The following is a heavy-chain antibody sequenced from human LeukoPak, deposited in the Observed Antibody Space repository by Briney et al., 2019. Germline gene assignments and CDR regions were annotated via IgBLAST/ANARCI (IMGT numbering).Heavy chain of an antibody. Sequence: PSETLSLTCTVSGGSISSGSYYWSWIRQPAGKGLEWIGRIYTSGSTNYNPSLKSRVTISVDTSKNQFSLKLSSVTAADTAVYYCARDSGHNYYDSRSFDYWGQGTLDTVSS. D-gene: IGHD3-22*01. CDR1: GGSISSGSYY. CDR3: ARDSGHNYYDSRSFDY. J-gene: IGHJ4*02. V-gene: IGHV4-61*02. CDR2: IYTSGST.